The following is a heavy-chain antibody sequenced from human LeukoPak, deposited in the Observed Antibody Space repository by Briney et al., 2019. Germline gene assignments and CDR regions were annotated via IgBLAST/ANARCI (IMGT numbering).Heavy chain of an antibody. V-gene: IGHV1-69*04. J-gene: IGHJ3*02. D-gene: IGHD6-13*01. CDR1: GGTFSSYA. Sequence: GASVKVSCKASGGTFSSYAISWVRQAPGQGLEWMGRIIPILGIANYAQKFQGRVTITADKSTSTAYMELSSLRSEDTAVYYCARQRYSSSWYSDAFDIWGQGTMVTVSS. CDR2: IIPILGIA. CDR3: ARQRYSSSWYSDAFDI.